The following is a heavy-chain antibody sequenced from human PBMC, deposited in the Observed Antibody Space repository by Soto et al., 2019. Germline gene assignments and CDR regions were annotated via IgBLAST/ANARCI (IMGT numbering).Heavy chain of an antibody. Sequence: EVQLVESGGGLVQPGGSLRLSCAASGFTFSSYEMNWVRQAPGKGLEWVSYISSSGSTIYYADSVKGRVTISRDNAKNSLDLQMNSLRAEDTAVYYGARSRLPNGRDYWGQGTLVPVSS. CDR3: ARSRLPNGRDY. V-gene: IGHV3-48*03. CDR1: GFTFSSYE. CDR2: ISSSGSTI. J-gene: IGHJ4*02.